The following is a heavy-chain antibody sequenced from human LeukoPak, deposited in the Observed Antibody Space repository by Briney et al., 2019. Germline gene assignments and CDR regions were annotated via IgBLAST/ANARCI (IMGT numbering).Heavy chain of an antibody. CDR3: AKDSGATPYYCYMDV. V-gene: IGHV3-30*18. CDR1: RFTISSYG. J-gene: IGHJ6*03. D-gene: IGHD1-26*01. Sequence: PGGSLRLSCAVSRFTISSYGMYWVRQAPGKGLEWVALLSYDGSSKYYADSVKGRFTISRDNSKNTLYLQMNSLRAEDTAVYYCAKDSGATPYYCYMDVWGKGTTVTVSS. CDR2: LSYDGSSK.